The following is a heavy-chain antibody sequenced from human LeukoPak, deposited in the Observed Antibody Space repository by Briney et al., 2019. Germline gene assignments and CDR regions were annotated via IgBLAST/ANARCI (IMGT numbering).Heavy chain of an antibody. CDR3: AKDDGYRFPIVVVGSGDDYFDY. D-gene: IGHD3-22*01. CDR2: ISSIDGST. Sequence: GGSLRLSCAASGFTFSSYGMSWVRQAPGKGLEWVSGISSIDGSTYYADSVKGRFTISRDNAKSSLYLQMNSLRAEDTAVYYCAKDDGYRFPIVVVGSGDDYFDYWGQGTLVTVSS. CDR1: GFTFSSYG. J-gene: IGHJ4*02. V-gene: IGHV3-23*01.